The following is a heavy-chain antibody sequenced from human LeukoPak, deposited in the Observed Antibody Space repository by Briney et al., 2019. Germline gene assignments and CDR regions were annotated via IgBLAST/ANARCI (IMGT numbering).Heavy chain of an antibody. CDR2: FYPEDGET. D-gene: IGHD3-3*01. V-gene: IGHV1-24*01. Sequence: ASVNVSCKVSGYTLTELSMHWVRQPPAKGREWVGGFYPEDGETIYAQKFQGRVTMTEDTSTDTAYMELSSLRSEDTAVYYCATGNRGLRFLEWLLSFDYWGQGTLVTVS. CDR3: ATGNRGLRFLEWLLSFDY. CDR1: GYTLTELS. J-gene: IGHJ4*02.